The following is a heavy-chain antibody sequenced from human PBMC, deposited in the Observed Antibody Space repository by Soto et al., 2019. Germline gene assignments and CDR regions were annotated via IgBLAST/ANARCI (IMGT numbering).Heavy chain of an antibody. CDR1: GGTLSNYG. CDR2: ILPVFGTS. CDR3: AREPSRYQSYYFDY. V-gene: IGHV1-69*12. D-gene: IGHD2-2*01. Sequence: QLHLVQSGSEVKKPGSSVRVSRKTSGGTLSNYGLSWVRLAPGQGLEWMGGILPVFGTSNYAQKFQDRLTITADESTNTAYMDLTSLTSDDTAVYYCAREPSRYQSYYFDYWGQGTLVTVSS. J-gene: IGHJ4*02.